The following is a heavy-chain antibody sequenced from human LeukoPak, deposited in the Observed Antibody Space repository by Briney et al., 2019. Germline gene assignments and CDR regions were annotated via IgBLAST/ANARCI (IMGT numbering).Heavy chain of an antibody. CDR2: INGSGGST. CDR3: AKRGILG. J-gene: IGHJ4*02. CDR1: GFTVNNNY. V-gene: IGHV3-23*01. D-gene: IGHD2-21*01. Sequence: PGGSLRLSCAATGFTVNNNYMSWVRQAPGKGLEWVSDINGSGGSTYYADSVKGRFTISRDNSKNTLYLQMNSLRAEDTAVYYCAKRGILGWGQGTLVTVSS.